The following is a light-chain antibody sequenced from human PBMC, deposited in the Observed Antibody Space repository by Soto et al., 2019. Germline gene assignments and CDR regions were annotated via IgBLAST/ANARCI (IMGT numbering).Light chain of an antibody. CDR3: QHYNSYSEA. J-gene: IGKJ1*01. CDR2: KAS. V-gene: IGKV1-5*03. Sequence: DSQMPHCHSTLSSSLLYRVTITCRASQTISSWLAWYQQKPGKDPKLLIYKASTLKSGVPSRFSGSGSGTEFTLTISSLQPHDFATYYCQHYNSYSEAFGQGTKVDI. CDR1: QTISSW.